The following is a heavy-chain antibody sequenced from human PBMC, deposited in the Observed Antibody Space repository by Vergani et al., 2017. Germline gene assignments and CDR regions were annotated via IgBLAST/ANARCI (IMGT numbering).Heavy chain of an antibody. CDR3: ARVGVDGFGELLTYYYYYYGMDV. CDR1: GYTFTGYY. V-gene: IGHV1-2*02. D-gene: IGHD3-10*01. Sequence: QVQLVQSGAEVKKPGASVKVSCKASGYTFTGYYMHWVRQAPGQGLEWMGWINPNSGGTNYAQKFQGRVTMTRDTSISTAYMELSRLRSDDTAVYYCARVGVDGFGELLTYYYYYYGMDVWGQGTTVTVSS. J-gene: IGHJ6*02. CDR2: INPNSGGT.